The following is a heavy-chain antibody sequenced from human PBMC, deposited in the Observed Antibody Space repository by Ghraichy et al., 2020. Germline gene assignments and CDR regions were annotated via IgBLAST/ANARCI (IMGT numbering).Heavy chain of an antibody. D-gene: IGHD3-16*01. J-gene: IGHJ6*02. CDR1: GFTFSSYS. V-gene: IGHV3-48*02. CDR3: ARDTIFYDYVWGSYQPDYYYYGMDV. Sequence: GGSLRLSCAASGFTFSSYSMNWVRQAPGKGLEWVSYISSSSSTIYYADSVKGRFTISRDNAKNSLYLQMNSLRDEDTAVYYCARDTIFYDYVWGSYQPDYYYYGMDVWGQGTTVTVSS. CDR2: ISSSSSTI.